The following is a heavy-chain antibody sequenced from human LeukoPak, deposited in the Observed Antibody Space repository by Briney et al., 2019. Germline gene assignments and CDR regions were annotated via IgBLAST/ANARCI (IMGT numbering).Heavy chain of an antibody. CDR1: GYRFNSYR. Sequence: GESLEISCQGSGYRFNSYRIGWVRQMPGKGLEWMGTIYPGDSDTRYSPSFQGQVTISADKSISTAYLQWSSLKASDTAMYYCARQGGSYYTSDYWGQGTLVTVSS. D-gene: IGHD1-26*01. J-gene: IGHJ4*02. CDR3: ARQGGSYYTSDY. CDR2: IYPGDSDT. V-gene: IGHV5-51*01.